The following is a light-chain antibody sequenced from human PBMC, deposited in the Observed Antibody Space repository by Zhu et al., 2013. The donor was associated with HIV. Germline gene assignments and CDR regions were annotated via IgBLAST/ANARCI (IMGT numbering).Light chain of an antibody. CDR2: SAS. CDR3: QQYNYWPPMYT. V-gene: IGKV3D-15*01. CDR1: QNINSY. J-gene: IGKJ2*01. Sequence: EIVLTQSPDTLSLFAGERATLSCRASQNINSYFLAWYQQKPGQAPKVLVYSASTRANGVPDRFIGSGSGTEFTLIISSLQSEDFAVYYCQQYNYWPPMYTFGQGTKLEIK.